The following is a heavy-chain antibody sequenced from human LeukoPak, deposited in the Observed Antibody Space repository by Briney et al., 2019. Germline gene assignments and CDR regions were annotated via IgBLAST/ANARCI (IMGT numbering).Heavy chain of an antibody. V-gene: IGHV4-59*01. CDR1: GCSISSYY. J-gene: IGHJ4*02. D-gene: IGHD6-19*01. Sequence: PSETLSLTCTVSGCSISSYYWSWIRQPPGKGLEWIGYIYYSGSTSYNPSLKSRATISVDTSENQYSLKLSSVTAADTAVYYCARDGAGSGWANWGQGTLVTVSS. CDR3: ARDGAGSGWAN. CDR2: IYYSGST.